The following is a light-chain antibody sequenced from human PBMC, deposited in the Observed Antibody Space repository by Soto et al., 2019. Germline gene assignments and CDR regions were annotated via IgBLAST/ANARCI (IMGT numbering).Light chain of an antibody. CDR1: SSDVGGYNY. Sequence: QSVLTQPRSVSGSPGQSVTISCTGTSSDVGGYNYVSWYQQHPGKAPKLMIYDVSKRPSGVPDRFSGSKSGNTASLTISGRQAEDEADYYCCSDAGSYTLVFGGGTKVTVL. V-gene: IGLV2-11*01. J-gene: IGLJ2*01. CDR3: CSDAGSYTLV. CDR2: DVS.